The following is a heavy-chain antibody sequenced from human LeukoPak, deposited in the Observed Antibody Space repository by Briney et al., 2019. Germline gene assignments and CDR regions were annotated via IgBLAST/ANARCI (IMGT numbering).Heavy chain of an antibody. V-gene: IGHV4-31*03. CDR1: GGSISSGGYY. CDR3: ARGQITMVRGPIRWFDP. Sequence: SETLSLTCTVSGGSISSGGYYWSWIRQHPGKGLEWIGYIYYSGTTYYNPSLKSRVTISVDTSKNQFSLKLSSVTAADTAVYYCARGQITMVRGPIRWFDPWGQGTLVTVSS. D-gene: IGHD3-10*01. CDR2: IYYSGTT. J-gene: IGHJ5*02.